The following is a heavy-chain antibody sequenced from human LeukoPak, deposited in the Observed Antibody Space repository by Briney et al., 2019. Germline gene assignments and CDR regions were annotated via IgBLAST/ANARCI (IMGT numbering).Heavy chain of an antibody. D-gene: IGHD5-18*01. V-gene: IGHV3-66*02. CDR1: GFTVSSNY. J-gene: IGHJ6*03. CDR2: IYSGGST. CDR3: ARVQSLDTAMVPYYYYYMDV. Sequence: GGSLRLSCAASGFTVSSNYMSWVRQAPGKGLEWVSVIYSGGSTYYADSVEGRFTISRDNSKNTLYLQMNSLRAEDTAVYYCARVQSLDTAMVPYYYYYMDVWGKGTTVTVSS.